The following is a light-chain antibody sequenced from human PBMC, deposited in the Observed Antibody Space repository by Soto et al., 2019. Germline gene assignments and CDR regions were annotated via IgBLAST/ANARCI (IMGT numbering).Light chain of an antibody. CDR3: QSYESRLSGNYV. Sequence: SALSHPPSCTVAPGHVVTISCTGSSSSSGAGYDVHWYQQLPGTAPKLLIYGNSNRPSGVPHRFSGSKSGTSASLAITGLQAEDEADYYWQSYESRLSGNYVLGNGTKVHVL. V-gene: IGLV1-40*01. J-gene: IGLJ6*01. CDR2: GNS. CDR1: SSSSGAGYD.